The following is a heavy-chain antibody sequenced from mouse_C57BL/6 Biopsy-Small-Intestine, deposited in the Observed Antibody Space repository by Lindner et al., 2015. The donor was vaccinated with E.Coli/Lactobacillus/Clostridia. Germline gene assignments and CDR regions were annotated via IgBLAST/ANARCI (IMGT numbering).Heavy chain of an antibody. CDR3: ARPAYYSNAMDY. CDR2: INPNNGGT. CDR1: GYTFTDYN. D-gene: IGHD2-5*01. Sequence: VQLQESGPELVKPGASVKMSCKASGYTFTDYNMHWVKQSHGKSLEWIGYINPNNGGTSYNQKFKGKATLTVNKSSSTAYMELRSLTSEDSAVYYCARPAYYSNAMDYWGQGTSVTVSS. J-gene: IGHJ4*01. V-gene: IGHV1-22*01.